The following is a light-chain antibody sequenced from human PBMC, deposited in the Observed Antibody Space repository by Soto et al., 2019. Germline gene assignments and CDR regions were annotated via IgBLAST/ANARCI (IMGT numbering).Light chain of an antibody. CDR3: SSFAGKKTYAV. V-gene: IGLV2-23*02. CDR1: SNDVGNYNL. Sequence: QSVLTQPASVSGSPGQSITISCTGTSNDVGNYNLVSWYQHHPDKAPKLIIYDVTRRPSGVSYRFSGSKSGNTASLTISGLQAEDEADYYCSSFAGKKTYAVFGGGTKVTVL. CDR2: DVT. J-gene: IGLJ2*01.